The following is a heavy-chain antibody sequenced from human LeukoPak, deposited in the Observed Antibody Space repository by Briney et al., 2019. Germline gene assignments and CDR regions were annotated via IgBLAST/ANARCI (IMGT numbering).Heavy chain of an antibody. Sequence: SETLSLTCTVASGSSNNFYSNWIRQPPGKGLEWIGYIYYSGRAIYNPSLKSRVTISVDTSKNQFSLKLTSVTAADTAVYYCARVSCTSTSCPGWIDPWGQGTLVTVSS. CDR2: IYYSGRA. D-gene: IGHD2-2*01. J-gene: IGHJ5*02. CDR3: ARVSCTSTSCPGWIDP. CDR1: SGSSNNFY. V-gene: IGHV4-59*01.